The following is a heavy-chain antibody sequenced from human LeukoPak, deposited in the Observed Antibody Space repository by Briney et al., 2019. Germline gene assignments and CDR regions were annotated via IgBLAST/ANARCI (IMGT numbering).Heavy chain of an antibody. J-gene: IGHJ4*02. V-gene: IGHV3-53*04. CDR2: IYSGGST. CDR3: ARGFDSSGYYYFDY. Sequence: GGSLRLSCAASGFTLSKHPMYWVRQAPGKGLEWVSVIYSGGSTYYADSVKGRFTISRHNSKNTLYLQMNSLRAEDTAVYYCARGFDSSGYYYFDYWGQGTLVTVSS. D-gene: IGHD3-22*01. CDR1: GFTLSKHP.